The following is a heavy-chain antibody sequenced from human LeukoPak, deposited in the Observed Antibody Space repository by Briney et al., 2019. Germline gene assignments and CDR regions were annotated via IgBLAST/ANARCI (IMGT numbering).Heavy chain of an antibody. CDR1: GGSISSGDYY. V-gene: IGHV4-30-4*01. J-gene: IGHJ5*02. CDR2: IYYSEST. CDR3: AKGPPEGPDNWFGP. Sequence: SQTLSLTCTVSGGSISSGDYYWSRVRQPPGKGLEWIGYIYYSESTYYNPSLKSRVTISVDTSKNQFSLKLSSVTAADTAVYYCAKGPPEGPDNWFGPWGQGTLVTVSS.